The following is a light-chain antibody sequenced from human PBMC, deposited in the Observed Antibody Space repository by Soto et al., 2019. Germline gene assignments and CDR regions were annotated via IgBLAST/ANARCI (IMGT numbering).Light chain of an antibody. V-gene: IGLV2-14*01. CDR2: DVS. J-gene: IGLJ2*01. CDR1: SSDVGGSDY. CDR3: CPFTPSNSLVL. Sequence: QSVLTQPASVSGSPGQSITISCIGTSSDVGGSDYVSWYQQHPGKAPKLVIYDVSNRPSGVSDRFSGSKSGNTASLTISGLQAEEEAHYTCCPFTPSNSLVLFGGGTKRTIL.